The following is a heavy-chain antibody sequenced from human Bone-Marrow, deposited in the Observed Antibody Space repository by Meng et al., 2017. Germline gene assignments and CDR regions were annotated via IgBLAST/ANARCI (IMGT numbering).Heavy chain of an antibody. CDR1: GYTFTGYY. CDR2: INPNSGGT. CDR3: ARKYGVGSYLIYYFDS. V-gene: IGHV1-2*06. J-gene: IGHJ4*02. Sequence: ASVKVSCKASGYTFTGYYMHWVRQAPGQGLEWMGRINPNSGGTNYAQKFQGRVTMTRDTSISTAYMELSRLRSDDTAVYYCARKYGVGSYLIYYFDSWGQGTLVTVSS. D-gene: IGHD3-10*01.